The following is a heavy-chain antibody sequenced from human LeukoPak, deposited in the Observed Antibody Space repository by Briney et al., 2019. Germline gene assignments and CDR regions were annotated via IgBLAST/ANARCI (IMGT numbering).Heavy chain of an antibody. D-gene: IGHD4/OR15-4a*01. J-gene: IGHJ4*02. CDR3: VSSPYGGYLDY. CDR2: IKSDGIST. Sequence: ETLSLTCSVSGGSISSSRSYWGWIRQTPGKGLEWVSRIKSDGISTDYADSVKGRFTISRDNAKNTLYLQMNSLRAEDTALYYCVSSPYGGYLDYWGQGILVTVSS. CDR1: GGSISSSRSY. V-gene: IGHV3-74*01.